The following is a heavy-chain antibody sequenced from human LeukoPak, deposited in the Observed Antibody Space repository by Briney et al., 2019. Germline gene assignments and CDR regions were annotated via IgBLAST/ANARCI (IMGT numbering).Heavy chain of an antibody. CDR3: ARAVIGSGWFPFDY. J-gene: IGHJ4*02. CDR2: IYYSGST. Sequence: SETLSLTCTVSGGSISSSSYYWGWIRQPPGKGLEWIGTIYYSGSTNYNPSLKSRVTISVDTSKNQFSLKLSSVTAADTAVYYCARAVIGSGWFPFDYWGQGTLVTVSS. V-gene: IGHV4-39*07. D-gene: IGHD6-19*01. CDR1: GGSISSSSYY.